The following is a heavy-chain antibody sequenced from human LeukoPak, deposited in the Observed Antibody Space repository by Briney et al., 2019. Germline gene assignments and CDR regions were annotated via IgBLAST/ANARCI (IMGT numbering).Heavy chain of an antibody. CDR1: GFTVSSNY. CDR3: ARIRGGWYIDY. CDR2: IYRGGST. Sequence: GGSLRLSCAASGFTVSSNYMSWVRQALGKGLEWVSVIYRGGSTYYADSVKGRFTISRDNSKNTLYLQMNSLRAEDTAVYYCARIRGGWYIDYWGQGTLVTVSS. D-gene: IGHD3-10*01. V-gene: IGHV3-53*01. J-gene: IGHJ4*02.